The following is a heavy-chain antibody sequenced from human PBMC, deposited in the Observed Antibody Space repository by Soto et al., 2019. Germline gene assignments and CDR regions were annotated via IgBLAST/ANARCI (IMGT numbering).Heavy chain of an antibody. CDR1: GYTFTNYG. CDR3: ATTRGYNSSHQTFDY. J-gene: IGHJ4*02. CDR2: ISAYNGDT. V-gene: IGHV1-18*01. Sequence: GASVKVSCKASGYTFTNYGISWVRQAPGQGLEWMGWISAYNGDTNYAQKLQGRVTMTTDTSTSTAYVELRSLRSDDTAVYYCATTRGYNSSHQTFDYWGQGTLVTVSS. D-gene: IGHD6-6*01.